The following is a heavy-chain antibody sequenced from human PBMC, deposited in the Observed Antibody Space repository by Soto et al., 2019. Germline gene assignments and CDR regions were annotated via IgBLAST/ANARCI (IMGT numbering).Heavy chain of an antibody. Sequence: GVSMRLPCAASGFILENFGSSRVRQAQGNRLAWISSISGSGFKKYYADSVKGRFTISRDNSKSTVYLELNNLSAEDTAVYHCAKNQGVELVPLATVDWFDPWGQGSVVTVSS. D-gene: IGHD1-26*01. CDR1: GFILENFG. J-gene: IGHJ5*02. CDR3: AKNQGVELVPLATVDWFDP. V-gene: IGHV3-23*01. CDR2: ISGSGFKK.